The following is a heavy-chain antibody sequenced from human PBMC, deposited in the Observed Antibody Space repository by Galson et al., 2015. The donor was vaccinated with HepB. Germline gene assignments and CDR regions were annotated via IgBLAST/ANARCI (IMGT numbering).Heavy chain of an antibody. Sequence: TLSLTCTVSGGSISSGGYYWSWIRQHPGKGLEWIGYIYYSGSTYYNPSLKSRITISVDTSKNQFSLKLSSVTAADTAVYYCARGGERDDDFWSGYYTGVSHFDYWGQGTLVTVSS. CDR3: ARGGERDDDFWSGYYTGVSHFDY. CDR2: IYYSGST. CDR1: GGSISSGGYY. V-gene: IGHV4-31*03. D-gene: IGHD3-3*01. J-gene: IGHJ4*02.